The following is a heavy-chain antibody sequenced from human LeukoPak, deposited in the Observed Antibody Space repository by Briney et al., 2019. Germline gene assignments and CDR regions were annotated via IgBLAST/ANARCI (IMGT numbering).Heavy chain of an antibody. CDR3: ARQYYYYSIDS. V-gene: IGHV4-59*08. J-gene: IGHJ4*02. CDR2: IHYSEGT. D-gene: IGHD3-22*01. Sequence: SETLSLTCTGSGASISSYYWSWIRQPPGKGVEWIGYIHYSEGTRYNPSLKSRVTISVDTTKNQFSLKLSSVTAADTAVYYCARQYYYYSIDSWGQGTLVTVSS. CDR1: GASISSYY.